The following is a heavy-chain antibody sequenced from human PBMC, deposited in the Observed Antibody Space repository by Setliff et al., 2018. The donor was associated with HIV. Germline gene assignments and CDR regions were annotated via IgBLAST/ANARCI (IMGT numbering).Heavy chain of an antibody. D-gene: IGHD3-22*01. CDR3: ARVLDYYDSSPYYFDY. CDR1: GASIRSFH. V-gene: IGHV4-59*01. Sequence: SETLSLTCTVSGASIRSFHWSWIRQPPGKGLEWIGYIYYSGSANYTPSLKSRVTISLDTSKSQFSLKLSSVTAADTAMYYCARVLDYYDSSPYYFDYRGQGTQVTVSS. J-gene: IGHJ4*02. CDR2: IYYSGSA.